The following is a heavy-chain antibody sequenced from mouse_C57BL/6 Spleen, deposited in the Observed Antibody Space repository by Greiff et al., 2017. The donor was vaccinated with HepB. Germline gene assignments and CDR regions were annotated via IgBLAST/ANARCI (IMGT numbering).Heavy chain of an antibody. CDR1: GYAFSSSW. V-gene: IGHV1-82*01. J-gene: IGHJ4*01. CDR2: IYPGDGDT. Sequence: QVHVKQSGPELVKPGASVKISCKASGYAFSSSWMNWVKQRPGKGLEWIGRIYPGDGDTNYNGKFKGKATLTADKSSSTAYMQLSSLTSEDSAVYFCARGGAYPYAMDYWGQGTSVTVSS. D-gene: IGHD2-10*01. CDR3: ARGGAYPYAMDY.